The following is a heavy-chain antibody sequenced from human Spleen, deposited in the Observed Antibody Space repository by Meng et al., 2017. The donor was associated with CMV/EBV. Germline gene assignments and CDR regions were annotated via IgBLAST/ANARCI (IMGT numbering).Heavy chain of an antibody. CDR3: AHRPLITTWYYFDY. D-gene: IGHD1-14*01. Sequence: QITLKESGPTLVKPTQTLTLTCTFSGFSLSTNAVGVGWIRQPPGKALEWLALIYWDDDKRYSPSLKSRLTITKDTSKNQVVLTMINMDPVDTATYYCAHRPLITTWYYFDYWGQGTLVTVSS. V-gene: IGHV2-5*02. CDR2: IYWDDDK. J-gene: IGHJ4*02. CDR1: GFSLSTNAVG.